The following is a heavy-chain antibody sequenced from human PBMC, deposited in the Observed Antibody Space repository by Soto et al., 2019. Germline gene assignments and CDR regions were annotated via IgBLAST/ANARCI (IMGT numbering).Heavy chain of an antibody. Sequence: GGSLRLSCAASGFTFSDHYMDWVRQAPGKGLEWVGRIRNKANSYTTKYAASVEGRFTVSRDDSKNSLYLQMNSLKAEDTAVYYCARAAGDTSGYYPGYWGQGTLVTVSS. CDR2: IRNKANSYTT. CDR3: ARAAGDTSGYYPGY. CDR1: GFTFSDHY. J-gene: IGHJ4*02. V-gene: IGHV3-72*01. D-gene: IGHD3-22*01.